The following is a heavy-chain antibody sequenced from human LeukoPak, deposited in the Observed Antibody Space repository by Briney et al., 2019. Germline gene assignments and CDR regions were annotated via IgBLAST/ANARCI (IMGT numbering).Heavy chain of an antibody. Sequence: GGSLRLSCAASGFTFSSYGMHWVRQPPGTGLEWVSGISRYGGNIYYAESVKGRFTISRDNSNDTLYLQMNTLRVEDTAVYYCAKDFVGTGNFRGGDYWGQGTLVTVSS. CDR2: ISRYGGNI. CDR3: AKDFVGTGNFRGGDY. D-gene: IGHD2-8*02. V-gene: IGHV3-23*01. CDR1: GFTFSSYG. J-gene: IGHJ4*02.